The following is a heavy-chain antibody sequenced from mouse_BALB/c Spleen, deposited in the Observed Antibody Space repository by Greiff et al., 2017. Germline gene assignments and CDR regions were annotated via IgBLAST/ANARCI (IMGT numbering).Heavy chain of an antibody. CDR3: ARLPYYFDY. V-gene: IGHV5-12-1*01. CDR2: ISSGGGST. J-gene: IGHJ2*01. Sequence: EVKVVESGGGLVKPGGSLKLSCAASGFAFSSYDMSWVRQTPEKRLEWVAYISSGGGSTYYPDTVKGRFTISRDNAKNTLYLQMSSLKSEDTAMYYCARLPYYFDYWGQGTTLTVSS. CDR1: GFAFSSYD.